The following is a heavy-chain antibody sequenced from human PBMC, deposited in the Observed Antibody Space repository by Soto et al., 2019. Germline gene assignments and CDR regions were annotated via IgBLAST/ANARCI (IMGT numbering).Heavy chain of an antibody. J-gene: IGHJ5*02. V-gene: IGHV1-3*01. D-gene: IGHD1-26*01. CDR1: GYTFTYYT. CDR3: ARVVGALGHWFDP. Sequence: GASVKVSCKASGYTFTYYTVHWVRQAPGQRLEWMGWINAGDGNTKYSPNFQGRVTITKDTSASTVYMELSSLRSEDTAVYFCARVVGALGHWFDPWGQGTLVTVS. CDR2: INAGDGNT.